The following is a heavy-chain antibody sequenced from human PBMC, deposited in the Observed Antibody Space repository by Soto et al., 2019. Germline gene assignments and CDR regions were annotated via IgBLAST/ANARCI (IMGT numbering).Heavy chain of an antibody. J-gene: IGHJ4*02. Sequence: GGSLRLSCAASGFAFTTYSMTWVRQAPGKGLEWVSDISAGGDNTYYADSVKGRFTISRDNSKNTLDLQMNSLRAEDTALYYCAKRERRPDSGPYWGQGTLVTVSS. D-gene: IGHD1-1*01. CDR3: AKRERRPDSGPY. CDR1: GFAFTTYS. CDR2: ISAGGDNT. V-gene: IGHV3-23*01.